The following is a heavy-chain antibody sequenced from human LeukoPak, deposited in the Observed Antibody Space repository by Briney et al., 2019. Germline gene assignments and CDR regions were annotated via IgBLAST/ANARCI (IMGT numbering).Heavy chain of an antibody. CDR2: VSPKTGRT. J-gene: IGHJ5*02. CDR3: ARESERNDGWFDP. V-gene: IGHV1-8*01. D-gene: IGHD1-1*01. CDR1: GYTFRIHD. Sequence: ASVLVSCKASGYTFRIHDINWVRQATGQGLEWMGWVSPKTGRTGYAQKFQGRVYMTTNASLSTAYMELSSLRSDDTAVYFCARESERNDGWFDPWGQGTLVTVSS.